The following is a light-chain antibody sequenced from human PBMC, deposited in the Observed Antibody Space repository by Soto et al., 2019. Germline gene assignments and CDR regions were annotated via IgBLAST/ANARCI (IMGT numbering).Light chain of an antibody. CDR1: SSNIGSNT. Sequence: QSVLTQPPSASGTPGQRVTISCSGSSSNIGSNTVNWYQQLPGTAPKLLIHTNNERPSGVPDRFSGSKSGTSASLAISGLQSEDEADYYCAGWDDSLNGIYVFGNGTKVTV. CDR3: AGWDDSLNGIYV. V-gene: IGLV1-44*01. J-gene: IGLJ1*01. CDR2: TNN.